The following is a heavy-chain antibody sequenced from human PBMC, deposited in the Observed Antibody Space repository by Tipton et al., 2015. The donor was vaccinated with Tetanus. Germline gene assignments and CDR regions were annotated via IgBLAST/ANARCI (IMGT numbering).Heavy chain of an antibody. D-gene: IGHD3-22*01. CDR2: IYINGRN. V-gene: IGHV4-4*07. J-gene: IGHJ5*02. Sequence: GLVKPSETLSLTCSVSGGSITPYYWTWIRQPPGKGPEWIGRIYINGRNNYNPSLKSRVTMSIDTSKNQFSLNLRSVTAADTAVYYCARDRGFTTYNYFDPWGQGTLVTVSS. CDR3: ARDRGFTTYNYFDP. CDR1: GGSITPYY.